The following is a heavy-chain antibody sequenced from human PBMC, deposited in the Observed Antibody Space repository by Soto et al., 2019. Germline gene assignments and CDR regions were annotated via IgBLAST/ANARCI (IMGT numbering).Heavy chain of an antibody. CDR2: IYYSGST. V-gene: IGHV4-30-4*01. Sequence: QVQLQESGPGLVKPSQTLSLTCTVSGGSISSGDYYWSWIRQPPGKGLEWIGYIYYSGSTYYNQSLRSRVTISLDMAKNHLSLKLSSVTAADTAGYYGARVSKAWREGMDVWGQGTTVTGSS. CDR1: GGSISSGDYY. J-gene: IGHJ6*02. CDR3: ARVSKAWREGMDV. D-gene: IGHD1-26*01.